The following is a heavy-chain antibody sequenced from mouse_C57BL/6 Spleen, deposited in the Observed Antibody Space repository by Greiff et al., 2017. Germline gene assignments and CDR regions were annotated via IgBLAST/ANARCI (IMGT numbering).Heavy chain of an antibody. Sequence: VHLVESGAELVKPGASVKISCKASGYAFSSYWRNWVKQRPGKGLEWIGQIYPGDGDTNYNGKFKGKATLTADKSSSTAYMQLSSLTSEDSAVYFCARVGGDFDYWGQGTTLTVSS. CDR1: GYAFSSYW. CDR3: ARVGGDFDY. CDR2: IYPGDGDT. J-gene: IGHJ2*01. V-gene: IGHV1-80*01.